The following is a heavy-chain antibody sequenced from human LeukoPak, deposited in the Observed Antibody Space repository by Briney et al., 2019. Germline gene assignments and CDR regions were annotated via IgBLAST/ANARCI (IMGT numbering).Heavy chain of an antibody. J-gene: IGHJ3*02. V-gene: IGHV4-59*08. CDR1: GGSISSYY. D-gene: IGHD3-10*01. CDR3: ARPSNSGSYYNVNAFDI. Sequence: SETLSLTCTVSGGSISSYYWSWIRQPPGKGLEWIGYIYYSGSTNYNPSLKSRVTISVDTSKNQFSLKLSSVTAADTAVYYCARPSNSGSYYNVNAFDIWGQGTMVTVSS. CDR2: IYYSGST.